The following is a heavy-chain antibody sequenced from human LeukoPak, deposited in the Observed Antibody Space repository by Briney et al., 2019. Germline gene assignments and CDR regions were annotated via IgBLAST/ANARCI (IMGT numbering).Heavy chain of an antibody. Sequence: GGSLRLSCAASGFTFSTYAMSWVRQAPGKGLEWVSAIGGTGASTYYADSVKGRFTISRDNSKNTLYLQMNSLRAEDTAVYYCALGLTGYYSYWGQGTLVTVSS. J-gene: IGHJ4*02. CDR3: ALGLTGYYSY. CDR1: GFTFSTYA. CDR2: IGGTGAST. D-gene: IGHD3-9*01. V-gene: IGHV3-23*01.